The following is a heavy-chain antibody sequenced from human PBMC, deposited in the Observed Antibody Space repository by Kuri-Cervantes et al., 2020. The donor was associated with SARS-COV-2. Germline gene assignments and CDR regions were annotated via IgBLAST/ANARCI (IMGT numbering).Heavy chain of an antibody. CDR1: GGAITTYY. V-gene: IGHV4-4*07. Sequence: SETLSLTCSVSGGAITTYYGSWIRQSAGKGLEYIGRVYTTGATNYNPSLKSRVTLSIDSSRNQFFLNLNSVTAADTALYYCARGRRSDAVGVPPAYRDWYFDLWGRGIRVTVSS. CDR2: VYTTGAT. CDR3: ARGRRSDAVGVPPAYRDWYFDL. D-gene: IGHD2-2*01. J-gene: IGHJ2*01.